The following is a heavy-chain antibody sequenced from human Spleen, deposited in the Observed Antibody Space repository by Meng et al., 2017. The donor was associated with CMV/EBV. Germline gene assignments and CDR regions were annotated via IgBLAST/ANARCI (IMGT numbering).Heavy chain of an antibody. CDR3: TTSNYGGRPSYFDY. V-gene: IGHV3-15*01. Sequence: GESLKISCAASGLIFSNAWMSWVRQAPGKGLEWVGRIKSKIDGGTTDNAAPVKDRFIISRDDSKKMPYLQMNRLTTEDTALYYCTTSNYGGRPSYFDYWGRGTLVTVSS. CDR2: IKSKIDGGTT. CDR1: GLIFSNAW. D-gene: IGHD4-23*01. J-gene: IGHJ4*02.